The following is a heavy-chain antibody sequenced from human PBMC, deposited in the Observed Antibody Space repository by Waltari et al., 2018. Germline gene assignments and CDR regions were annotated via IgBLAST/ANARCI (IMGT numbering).Heavy chain of an antibody. CDR1: GLPFSRNA. CDR2: ISGGGGSA. Sequence: EVQLVESGGTLIQQGGSLRLACAASGLPFSRNARNWVRQAPGKGLEWVSAISGGGGSAYYADSVRGRFTTSRDNSKDILYLQMNSLRVEDTAVYHCAKDTVIIWNRVDQGGHFDLWGRGTLVTVSS. J-gene: IGHJ2*01. CDR3: AKDTVIIWNRVDQGGHFDL. V-gene: IGHV3-23*04. D-gene: IGHD3-22*01.